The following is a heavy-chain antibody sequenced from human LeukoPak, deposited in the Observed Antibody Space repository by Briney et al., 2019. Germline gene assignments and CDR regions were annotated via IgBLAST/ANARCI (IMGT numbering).Heavy chain of an antibody. CDR3: VKDSYGSGSYHFDY. CDR1: GXTFRSYA. J-gene: IGHJ4*02. CDR2: ISSNGGST. Sequence: PGGSLRLSCSASGXTFRSYAMHWARQAPGKGLEHVSAISSNGGSTYYADSVKGRFTISRDNSKNTLYLQMSSLRVEDTAVYYCVKDSYGSGSYHFDYWGQGTLVTVSS. D-gene: IGHD3-10*01. V-gene: IGHV3-64D*09.